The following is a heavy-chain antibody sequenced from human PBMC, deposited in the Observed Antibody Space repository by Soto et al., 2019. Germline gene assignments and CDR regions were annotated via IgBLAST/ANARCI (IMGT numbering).Heavy chain of an antibody. J-gene: IGHJ4*02. CDR2: IIPIFGTA. CDR3: APEWELLAT. Sequence: SVKISCKASGGTFSSYAISGVRQAPGQGLEWMGGIIPIFGTANYAQKFQGRVTITADKSTSTAYMELSSLRSEDTAVYYCAPEWELLATWGQGTLVTVSS. CDR1: GGTFSSYA. D-gene: IGHD1-26*01. V-gene: IGHV1-69*06.